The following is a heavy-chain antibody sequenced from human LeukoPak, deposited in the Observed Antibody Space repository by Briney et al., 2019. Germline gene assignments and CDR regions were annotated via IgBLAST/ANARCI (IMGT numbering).Heavy chain of an antibody. CDR1: GGSFSGYY. Sequence: SETLSLTCAVYGGSFSGYYWSWIRQPPGKGLEWIGEINHSGSTNYNPSLKSRVTISVDTSKNQFSLKLSSVTAADTAVYYCARTYYDILTGYYSLDYWGQGTLVTVSS. CDR3: ARTYYDILTGYYSLDY. CDR2: INHSGST. J-gene: IGHJ4*02. V-gene: IGHV4-34*01. D-gene: IGHD3-9*01.